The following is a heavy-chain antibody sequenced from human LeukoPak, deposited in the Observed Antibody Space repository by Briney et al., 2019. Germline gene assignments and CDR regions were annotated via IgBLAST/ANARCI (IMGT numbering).Heavy chain of an antibody. CDR1: GFTFSTYV. CDR3: AKPDGIAATEV. V-gene: IGHV3-23*01. Sequence: GGSLRLSCAASGFTFSTYVMSWVRQAPGKALEWVSSISGSGGNTYYADSVKGRFTISRDNSKNTLSLQMNSLRAEDTAIYYCAKPDGIAATEVWGQGALVTVSS. D-gene: IGHD6-6*01. J-gene: IGHJ4*02. CDR2: ISGSGGNT.